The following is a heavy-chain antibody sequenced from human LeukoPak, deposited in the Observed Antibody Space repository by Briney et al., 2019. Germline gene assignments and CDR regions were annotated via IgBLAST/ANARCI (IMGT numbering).Heavy chain of an antibody. Sequence: GGSLRLSCAASGFTVSSNYMSWVRQAPGKGLEWVSVIYSSGSTYNEDCLKSGLTISRDNSKNTLYLQMNSLRAEDMAVYECARNIDYRDLQSWGKGTLVTVSS. CDR3: ARNIDYRDLQS. V-gene: IGHV3-53*05. J-gene: IGHJ4*02. CDR1: GFTVSSNY. D-gene: IGHD4-17*01. CDR2: IYSSGST.